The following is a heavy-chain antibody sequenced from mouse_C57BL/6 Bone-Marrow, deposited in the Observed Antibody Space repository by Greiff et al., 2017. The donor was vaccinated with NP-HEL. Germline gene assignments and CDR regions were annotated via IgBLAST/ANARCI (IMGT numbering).Heavy chain of an antibody. Sequence: QVQLQQPGAELVKPGASVKLSCTASGYTFTSYWLHWVKQRPGHGLEWIGMIHPNSGSTNYNEKFKSKATLTVDKSSSTAYMQLSSLTSDDSAVYYCTRGGNPFAYWGQGTLVTVSA. CDR2: IHPNSGST. CDR3: TRGGNPFAY. V-gene: IGHV1-64*01. CDR1: GYTFTSYW. D-gene: IGHD2-1*01. J-gene: IGHJ3*01.